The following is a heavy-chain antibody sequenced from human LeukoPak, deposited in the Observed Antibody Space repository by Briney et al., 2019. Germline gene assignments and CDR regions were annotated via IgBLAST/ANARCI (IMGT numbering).Heavy chain of an antibody. CDR1: GYTFTSYG. V-gene: IGHV1-18*01. CDR3: ARANAYDSSVYYYY. D-gene: IGHD3-22*01. CDR2: ISAYNANT. Sequence: GASVTVSCKASGYTFTSYGISWVRQAPGQGLEWMGWISAYNANTDYAQKLQGRVTMTTDTSTSTAYMELRSLRSDDTAVYYCARANAYDSSVYYYYWGQGTLVTVSS. J-gene: IGHJ4*02.